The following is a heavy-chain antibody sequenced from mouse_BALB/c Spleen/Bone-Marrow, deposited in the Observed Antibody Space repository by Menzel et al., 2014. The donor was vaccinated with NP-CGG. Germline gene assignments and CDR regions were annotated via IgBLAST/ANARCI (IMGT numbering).Heavy chain of an antibody. CDR2: IYPGDGDT. D-gene: IGHD2-1*01. CDR3: ARHAYGNSYWYFDV. J-gene: IGHJ1*01. V-gene: IGHV1-82*01. CDR1: GYAFSSSW. Sequence: QVQLQQSGPELVKPGAPVKISCKASGYAFSSSWMNWVKQRPGQGLEWIGRIYPGDGDTNYNGKFKGKATLTADKSSSTAYMQLSSLTSVDSAVYFCARHAYGNSYWYFDVWGAGTTVTVSS.